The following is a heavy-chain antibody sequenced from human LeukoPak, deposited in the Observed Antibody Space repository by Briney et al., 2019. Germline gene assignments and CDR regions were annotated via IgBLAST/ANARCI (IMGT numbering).Heavy chain of an antibody. CDR3: ARAVAGPPLSY. Sequence: SETLSLTCAVYGGSFSGYCWSWIRQPPGKGLEWIGEINHSGSTNYNPSLKSRVTISVDTSKNQFSLKLSSVTAADTAVYYCARAVAGPPLSYWGQGTLVTVSS. CDR2: INHSGST. V-gene: IGHV4-34*01. CDR1: GGSFSGYC. J-gene: IGHJ4*02. D-gene: IGHD6-19*01.